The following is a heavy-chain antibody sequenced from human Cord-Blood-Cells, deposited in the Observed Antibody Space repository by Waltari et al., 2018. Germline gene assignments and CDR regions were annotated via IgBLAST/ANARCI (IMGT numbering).Heavy chain of an antibody. CDR2: SNQRGST. CDR3: ARVGSVAGNHYYYGMDV. Sequence: QVQLQQWGAGLLKPSETLSLTCAVYGGSFSGYYWSWIRQPPGKGLEWIGESNQRGSTNYNPSLKSRVTISVDTSKNQFSLKLSSVTAADTAVYYCARVGSVAGNHYYYGMDVWGQGTTVTVSS. J-gene: IGHJ6*02. CDR1: GGSFSGYY. V-gene: IGHV4-34*01. D-gene: IGHD6-19*01.